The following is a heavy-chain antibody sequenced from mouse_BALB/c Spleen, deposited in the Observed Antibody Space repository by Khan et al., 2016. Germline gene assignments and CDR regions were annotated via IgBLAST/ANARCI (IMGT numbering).Heavy chain of an antibody. Sequence: EVQLQESGPSLVKPSQTLSLTCSVTGVSITNGYCNWIRKFPGDKLEYMGYINYSGGTYYNPSLKSRISISRDTSKNHYYLELNSVTTEDTATCYCTKWSGYTYSLHNWGPRASVTVS. V-gene: IGHV3-8*02. CDR3: TKWSGYTYSLHN. CDR1: GVSITNGY. D-gene: IGHD2-12*01. CDR2: INYSGGT. J-gene: IGHJ2*02.